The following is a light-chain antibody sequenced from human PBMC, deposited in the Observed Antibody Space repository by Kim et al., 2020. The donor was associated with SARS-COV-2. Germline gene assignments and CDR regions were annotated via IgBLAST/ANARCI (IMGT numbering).Light chain of an antibody. CDR2: WAS. J-gene: IGKJ1*01. CDR1: QSVLYSPNNKDH. CDR3: QQYYETPPT. V-gene: IGKV4-1*01. Sequence: PTINCKSSQSVLYSPNNKDHLAWYQQKPGQPPKLLIYWASTRESGVPDRFSGSGSGTDFTLTVSSLQAEDVAVYYCQQYYETPPTFGQGTKVDIK.